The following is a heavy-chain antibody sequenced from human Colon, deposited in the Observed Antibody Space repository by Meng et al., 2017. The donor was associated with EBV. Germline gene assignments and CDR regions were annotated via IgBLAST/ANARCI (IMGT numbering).Heavy chain of an antibody. J-gene: IGHJ5*02. D-gene: IGHD4-17*01. CDR3: ARDRKHYGERGWFDP. CDR1: GGSISSGDYY. V-gene: IGHV4-30-4*01. Sequence: QQSAPALVQPSQTRSLTCTVSGGSISSGDYYWSWIRQPPGKGLEWIGYIYYSGSTYSNASLKSRVTISIDRSKNQFSLKLSSVTAADTAVYYCARDRKHYGERGWFDPWGQGTLVTVSS. CDR2: IYYSGST.